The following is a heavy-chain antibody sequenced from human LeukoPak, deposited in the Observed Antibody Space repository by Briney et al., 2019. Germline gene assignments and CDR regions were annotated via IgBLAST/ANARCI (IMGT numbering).Heavy chain of an antibody. CDR3: AKDPNGDYIGAFDA. CDR1: GLTLRSYG. J-gene: IGHJ3*01. CDR2: MSGNGGVT. D-gene: IGHD2-8*01. V-gene: IGHV3-23*01. Sequence: GGSLRLSCAGSGLTLRSYGMTWVRQAPGKGLEWVSSMSGNGGVTTYADPVKGRFTMSRDNSRNTLYLQMDSLRAEDTAVYYCAKDPNGDYIGAFDAWGQGTMVTVSS.